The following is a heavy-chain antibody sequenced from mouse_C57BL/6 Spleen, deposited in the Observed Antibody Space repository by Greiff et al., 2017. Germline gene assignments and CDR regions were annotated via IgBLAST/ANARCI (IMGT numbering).Heavy chain of an antibody. J-gene: IGHJ4*01. CDR2: ISNGGGST. CDR3: ARQDYYGSMDY. CDR1: GFTFSDYY. Sequence: EVQLMESGGGLVQPGGSLKLSCAASGFTFSDYYMYWVRQTPEKRLEWVAYISNGGGSTYYPDTVKGRFTITRDNAKNTLYLQMSRLKSEDTAMYYCARQDYYGSMDYWGQGTSVTVSS. D-gene: IGHD1-1*01. V-gene: IGHV5-12*01.